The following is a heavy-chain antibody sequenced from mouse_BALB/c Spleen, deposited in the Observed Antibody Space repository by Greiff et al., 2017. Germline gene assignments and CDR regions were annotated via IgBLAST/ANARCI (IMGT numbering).Heavy chain of an antibody. CDR3: TRDGNSAWFAY. J-gene: IGHJ3*01. Sequence: EVQLVESGGGLVKPGGSLKLSCAASGFTFSRYTMSWVRQTPEKRLEWVATISSGGSYTYYPDSVKGRFTISRDNAKNTLYLQMSSLKSEDTAMYYCTRDGNSAWFAYWGQGTLVTVSA. D-gene: IGHD2-1*01. CDR2: ISSGGSYT. V-gene: IGHV5-6-4*01. CDR1: GFTFSRYT.